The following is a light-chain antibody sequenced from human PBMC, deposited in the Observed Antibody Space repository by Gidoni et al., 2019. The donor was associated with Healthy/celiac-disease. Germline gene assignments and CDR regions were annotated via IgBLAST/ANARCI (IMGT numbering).Light chain of an antibody. J-gene: IGKJ2*01. CDR2: GAS. V-gene: IGKV3-20*01. CDR1: QSVSSSY. Sequence: SPGERATLSCRASQSVSSSYLAWYQQKPGQAPRLLIYGASSRATGIPDRFSGSGSGTDFTLTISRLEPEDFAVYYCQQYGSSPWYPFGQGTKLEIK. CDR3: QQYGSSPWYP.